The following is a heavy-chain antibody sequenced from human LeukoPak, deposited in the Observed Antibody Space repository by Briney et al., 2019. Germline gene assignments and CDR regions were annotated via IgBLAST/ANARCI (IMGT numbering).Heavy chain of an antibody. V-gene: IGHV3-23*01. CDR1: GFTFSSYA. CDR2: ISGSGGST. J-gene: IGHJ4*02. CDR3: ARDPTADDY. Sequence: GGSLRLSCAASGFTFSSYAMSWVRQAPGKGLEWVSAISGSGGSTYYADSVKGRFTISRDNAKNSLFLQMNSLRAEDTAIYYCARDPTADDYWGQGTLVTVSS. D-gene: IGHD2-2*01.